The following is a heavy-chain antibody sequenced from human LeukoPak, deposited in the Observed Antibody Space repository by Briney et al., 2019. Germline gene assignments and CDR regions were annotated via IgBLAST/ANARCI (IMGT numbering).Heavy chain of an antibody. CDR3: ASPGYFYGSGSVDDAFDI. D-gene: IGHD3-10*01. CDR1: GGSMSSYY. J-gene: IGHJ3*02. CDR2: IYYSGST. V-gene: IGHV4-59*01. Sequence: SETLSLTCTVSGGSMSSYYWSWIRQPPGKGLEWIGYIYYSGSTNYNPSLKSRVTISVDTSKNQFSLRLSSVTAADTAVYCCASPGYFYGSGSVDDAFDIWGQGTMVTVSS.